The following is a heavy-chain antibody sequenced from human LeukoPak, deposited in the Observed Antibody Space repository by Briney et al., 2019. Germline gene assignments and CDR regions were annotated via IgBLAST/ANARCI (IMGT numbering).Heavy chain of an antibody. CDR1: GYTFTNYA. Sequence: GASVKVSCKASGYTFTNYAMNWLRQAPGQGLEWMGWIHPSTGNPTYAQDFTGRFVFSLDTSVSTTYLQISSLKAEDTAVYYCARAYQRLGELSLPDYWGQGTLVTVSS. CDR3: ARAYQRLGELSLPDY. J-gene: IGHJ4*02. V-gene: IGHV7-4-1*02. D-gene: IGHD3-16*02. CDR2: IHPSTGNP.